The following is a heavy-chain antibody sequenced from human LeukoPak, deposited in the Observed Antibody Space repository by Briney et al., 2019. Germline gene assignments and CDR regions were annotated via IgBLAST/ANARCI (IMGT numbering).Heavy chain of an antibody. Sequence: SETLSLTCAVSGYSISSGYYWGWIRQPPGKGLEWIGSIYHSGSTYYNPSLKSRVTISVDTSKNQFSLKLSSVTAADTAVYYCARLRWNYHDAFGIWGQGTMVTVSS. CDR3: ARLRWNYHDAFGI. CDR2: IYHSGST. D-gene: IGHD4-23*01. J-gene: IGHJ3*02. CDR1: GYSISSGYY. V-gene: IGHV4-38-2*01.